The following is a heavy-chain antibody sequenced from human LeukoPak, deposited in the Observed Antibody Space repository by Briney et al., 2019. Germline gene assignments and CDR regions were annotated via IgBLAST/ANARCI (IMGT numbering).Heavy chain of an antibody. D-gene: IGHD6-13*01. V-gene: IGHV3-20*04. Sequence: GGSLRLSCAASGFTFSSYAMSWVRQAPGKGLEWVSGINWNGGSTGYADSVKGRFTISRDNAKNSLYLQMNSLRAEDTALYYCARDTGYSSSWYQLGGAFDIWGQGTMVTVSS. CDR1: GFTFSSYA. CDR2: INWNGGST. CDR3: ARDTGYSSSWYQLGGAFDI. J-gene: IGHJ3*02.